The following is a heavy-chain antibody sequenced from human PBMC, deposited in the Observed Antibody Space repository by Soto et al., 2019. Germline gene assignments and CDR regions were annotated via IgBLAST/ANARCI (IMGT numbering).Heavy chain of an antibody. J-gene: IGHJ6*02. Sequence: GESLKISCKASGYSFTNYWISWVRQMPGKGLEWMGRVDPTDSHTNYSPSFQGHVTISADKSISTAYLQWSSLKASDTAMYYCARDYYYGSGSYLTYYTYGMDVWGQGTTVTVSS. CDR3: ARDYYYGSGSYLTYYTYGMDV. V-gene: IGHV5-10-1*01. CDR1: GYSFTNYW. D-gene: IGHD3-10*01. CDR2: VDPTDSHT.